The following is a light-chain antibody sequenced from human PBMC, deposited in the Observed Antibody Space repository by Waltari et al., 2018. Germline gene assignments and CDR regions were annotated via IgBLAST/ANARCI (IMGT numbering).Light chain of an antibody. Sequence: EIVMTQTPATLSVSPGERATPSCRASQSVSSNLAWYQQKPGQAPRLLIYDASTRDTGIPDRFSGSGSGTEFTLTISSLEPEDFAVYYCQQRSSLPLYTFGQGTKLDLK. V-gene: IGKV3-11*01. CDR2: DAS. CDR3: QQRSSLPLYT. CDR1: QSVSSN. J-gene: IGKJ2*01.